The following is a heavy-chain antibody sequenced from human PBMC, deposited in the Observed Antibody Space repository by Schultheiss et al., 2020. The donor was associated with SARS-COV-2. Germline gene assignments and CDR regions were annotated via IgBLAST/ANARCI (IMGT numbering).Heavy chain of an antibody. CDR3: ARGAGSAWFAY. V-gene: IGHV3-20*04. J-gene: IGHJ4*02. Sequence: GGSLRLSCTASGFTFDDYGMTWVRQAPGKGLEWVSGIHWNGGSTGYADSVKGRFTISRDTAKSSLFLQMSSLRGDDTAVYYCARGAGSAWFAYWGRGTLVTVSS. CDR1: GFTFDDYG. CDR2: IHWNGGST. D-gene: IGHD6-25*01.